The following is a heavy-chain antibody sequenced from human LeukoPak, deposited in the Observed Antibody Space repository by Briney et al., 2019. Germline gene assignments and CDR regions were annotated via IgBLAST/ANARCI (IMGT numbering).Heavy chain of an antibody. CDR2: ISSSSSYI. V-gene: IGHV3-21*01. J-gene: IGHJ4*02. CDR1: GFTFSSYS. CDR3: ARDRIAAAGSFGY. Sequence: GGSLRLSCAASGFTFSSYSMNWVRQAPGKGLEWVSSISSSSSYIYYADSVKGRFTISRDNAKNPLYLQMNSLRAEDTAVYYCARDRIAAAGSFGYWGQGTLVTVSS. D-gene: IGHD6-13*01.